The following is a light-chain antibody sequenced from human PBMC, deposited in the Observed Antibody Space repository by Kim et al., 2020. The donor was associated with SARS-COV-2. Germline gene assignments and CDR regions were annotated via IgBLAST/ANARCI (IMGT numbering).Light chain of an antibody. V-gene: IGLV1-44*01. CDR1: RSTIGTNP. J-gene: IGLJ2*01. CDR3: AAWDDSLNDKVV. CDR2: SNN. Sequence: RVPISCSESRSTIGTNPVNWYKQLPGTAPQLLIYSNNRRPSGVPDRFSGSKSGTSASLAISGLQSEDEADYYCAAWDDSLNDKVVFGGGTQLTVL.